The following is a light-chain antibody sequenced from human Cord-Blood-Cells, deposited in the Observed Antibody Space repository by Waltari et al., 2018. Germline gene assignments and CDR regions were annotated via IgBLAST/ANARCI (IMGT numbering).Light chain of an antibody. CDR2: DAS. Sequence: DIQMTQSPSSLSASVGNRVTITCQASQDNSNYLNCYQQKPGKAPKLLIYDASNLETGVPSRFSGSGSETDFTFSISSLQPEDIATYYCQQYDNLPLTFGGGTKVEIK. V-gene: IGKV1-33*01. J-gene: IGKJ4*01. CDR1: QDNSNY. CDR3: QQYDNLPLT.